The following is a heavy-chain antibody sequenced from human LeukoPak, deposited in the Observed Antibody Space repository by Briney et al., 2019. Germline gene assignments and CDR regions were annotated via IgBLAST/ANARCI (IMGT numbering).Heavy chain of an antibody. CDR2: INHSGST. V-gene: IGHV4-39*07. CDR3: ARGTYSYGTSTSFDY. CDR1: GGSISSSSYY. Sequence: SETLSLTCTVSGGSISSSSYYWGWIRQPPGKGLEWIGEINHSGSTNYNPSLKSRVTISVDTSKNQFSLKLSSVTAADTAVYYCARGTYSYGTSTSFDYWGQGTLVTVSS. J-gene: IGHJ4*02. D-gene: IGHD5-18*01.